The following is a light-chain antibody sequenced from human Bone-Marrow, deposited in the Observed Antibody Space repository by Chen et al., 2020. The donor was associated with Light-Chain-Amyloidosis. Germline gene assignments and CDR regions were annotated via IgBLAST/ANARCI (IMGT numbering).Light chain of an antibody. CDR1: SSDVGGYNF. CDR3: SSYRSGSYVL. CDR2: EVN. J-gene: IGLJ2*01. V-gene: IGLV2-14*01. Sequence: QSALTQPASVSGSPGQSITISCAGTSSDVGGYNFVSWYQQKAGKVPRLIIYEVNHRPSGVSSRFSASKSGNTASLTISGLQTEDEGDYYCSSYRSGSYVLFGGGTKLTVL.